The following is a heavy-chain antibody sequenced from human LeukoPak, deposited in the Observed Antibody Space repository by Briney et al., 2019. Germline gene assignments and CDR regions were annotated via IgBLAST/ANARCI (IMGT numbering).Heavy chain of an antibody. CDR1: GGSFRGYY. J-gene: IGHJ4*02. V-gene: IGHV4-34*01. CDR2: INHSGST. Sequence: SETLSLTCAVYGGSFRGYYWSWIRQPPEKGLEWIGEINHSGSTNYNPSLKSRVTISLDTSMKKFSLKLNSVTAADTAVYYCASTERCSTTCPLDYWGQGTLVTVSS. D-gene: IGHD2-2*01. CDR3: ASTERCSTTCPLDY.